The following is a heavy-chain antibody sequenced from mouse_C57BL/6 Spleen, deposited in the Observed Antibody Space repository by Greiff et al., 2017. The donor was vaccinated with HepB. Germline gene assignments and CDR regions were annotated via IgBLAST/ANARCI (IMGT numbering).Heavy chain of an antibody. CDR3: ARGMYYYDSSNFPFAY. Sequence: VQLQQSGAELVKPGASVKISCKASGYAFSSYWMNWVKQRPGKGLEWIGQIYPGDGDTNYNGKFKGKATLTADKSSSTAYMQLSSLTSADSAVNFCARGMYYYDSSNFPFAYWGQGTLVTVSA. CDR1: GYAFSSYW. V-gene: IGHV1-80*01. CDR2: IYPGDGDT. J-gene: IGHJ3*01. D-gene: IGHD1-1*01.